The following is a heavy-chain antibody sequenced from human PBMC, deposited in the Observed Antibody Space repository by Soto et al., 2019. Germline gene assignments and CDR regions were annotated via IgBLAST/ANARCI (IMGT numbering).Heavy chain of an antibody. CDR2: ITYDGSNN. J-gene: IGHJ4*02. V-gene: IGHV3-30*18. CDR1: GFNFDNYG. D-gene: IGHD1-7*01. CDR3: AKDRVGGTFYTPLGF. Sequence: QVQLVESGGGVVQPGGSLRLSCQASGFNFDNYGMHWVRQAPGKGLEWVAVITYDGSNNYYADSVKGRFTISRDNSKNTLSLHLNTLKPEDTAVYHCAKDRVGGTFYTPLGFWGQGTLVTVSS.